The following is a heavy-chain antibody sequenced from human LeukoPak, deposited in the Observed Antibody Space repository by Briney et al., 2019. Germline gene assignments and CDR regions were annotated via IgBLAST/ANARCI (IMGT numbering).Heavy chain of an antibody. V-gene: IGHV3-30-3*01. CDR3: AKDPWGVGAAPPC. CDR2: MSYDETKK. J-gene: IGHJ4*02. Sequence: PGGSLRLSCAASGFTFLAYSMHWVRQAPGKGLEWVAVMSYDETKKYYADSVKGRFTISRDNSKNTLYLQMNSLRAEDTAVYYCAKDPWGVGAAPPCWGQGTLVTVSS. CDR1: GFTFLAYS. D-gene: IGHD1-26*01.